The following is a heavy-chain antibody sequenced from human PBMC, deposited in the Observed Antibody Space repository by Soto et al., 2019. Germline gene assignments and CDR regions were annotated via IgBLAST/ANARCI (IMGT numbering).Heavy chain of an antibody. Sequence: EVQLLESGGGLVQPGGSLRLSCAASGFTFSSYAMSWVRQAPGKGLEWVSAISGSGGSTYYADSVKGRFTISRDNSKNTLYLQMNSLRAEDTAVYYCAKDGDTSMVRGVNWFDYWGQGTLVTVSS. J-gene: IGHJ4*02. V-gene: IGHV3-23*01. D-gene: IGHD3-10*01. CDR2: ISGSGGST. CDR1: GFTFSSYA. CDR3: AKDGDTSMVRGVNWFDY.